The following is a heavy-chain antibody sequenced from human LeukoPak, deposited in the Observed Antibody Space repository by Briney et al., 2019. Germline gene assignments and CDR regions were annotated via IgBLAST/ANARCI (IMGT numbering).Heavy chain of an antibody. J-gene: IGHJ4*02. V-gene: IGHV4-39*01. Sequence: PSETLSLTCTVSGGSISSSDYYWSWIRQPPGKELEWIASINYGGTTYCNPSLKSRVTISVDTSKNQFSLRLSSVTAADTAVYLCARYVVYGSGKYYFDYWGQGSLVTVSS. CDR2: INYGGTT. CDR1: GGSISSSDYY. CDR3: ARYVVYGSGKYYFDY. D-gene: IGHD3-10*01.